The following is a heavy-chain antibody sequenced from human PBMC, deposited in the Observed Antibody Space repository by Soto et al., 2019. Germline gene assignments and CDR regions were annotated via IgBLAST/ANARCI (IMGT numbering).Heavy chain of an antibody. J-gene: IGHJ5*02. CDR3: AKTVLLWFGAADWFDP. CDR1: GFTFSSYA. V-gene: IGHV3-23*01. CDR2: ISGSGGST. Sequence: PGGSLRLSCAASGFTFSSYAMSWVRQAPGKGLEWVSAISGSGGSTYYADSVKGRFTISRDNSKNTLYLQMNSLRAEDSAVYYCAKTVLLWFGAADWFDPWGQGTLVTVSS. D-gene: IGHD3-10*01.